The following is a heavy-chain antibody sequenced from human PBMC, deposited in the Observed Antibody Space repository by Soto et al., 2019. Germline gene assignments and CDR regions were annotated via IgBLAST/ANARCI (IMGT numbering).Heavy chain of an antibody. CDR1: GCRFGDDA. Sequence: EVQLVESGGGLVQPGGSLRLSCVAYGCRFGDDAMHWVRQPPGKGLEWVSAIQWDNSKIEYVDSVGGRFTISRDNAQNSLFLQMNTLRPEDTAVYYCAKGLPVYFYGVDVWGQGTTVTVSS. CDR2: IQWDNSKI. CDR3: AKGLPVYFYGVDV. D-gene: IGHD2-21*02. J-gene: IGHJ6*02. V-gene: IGHV3-9*01.